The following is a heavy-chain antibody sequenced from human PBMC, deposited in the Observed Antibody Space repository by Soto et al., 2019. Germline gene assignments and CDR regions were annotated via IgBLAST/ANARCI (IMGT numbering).Heavy chain of an antibody. CDR2: INAGNGNT. V-gene: IGHV1-3*01. CDR1: GYTLTSYA. CDR3: ARDLGGWPDY. D-gene: IGHD2-15*01. J-gene: IGHJ4*02. Sequence: GASLKVSCKASGYTLTSYAMHGVRQAPGQRLEWMGWINAGNGNTKYSQKFQGRVTITRDTSASTAYMELSSLRSEDTAVYYCARDLGGWPDYWGQGTLVTVSS.